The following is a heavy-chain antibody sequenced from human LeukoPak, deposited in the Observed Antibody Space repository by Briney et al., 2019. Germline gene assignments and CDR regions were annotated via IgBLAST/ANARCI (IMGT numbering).Heavy chain of an antibody. Sequence: SETLSLTCTVSGASISSGSYSWNWIRQPAGEGLEWIGRIYTSGTINYSPSLKSRVTISVDTSKNQISLKLRSVTAADTAVYYCARVGYDSSGYYRGFDYWGQGTLVTVSS. V-gene: IGHV4-61*02. CDR2: IYTSGTI. CDR1: GASISSGSYS. J-gene: IGHJ4*02. CDR3: ARVGYDSSGYYRGFDY. D-gene: IGHD3-22*01.